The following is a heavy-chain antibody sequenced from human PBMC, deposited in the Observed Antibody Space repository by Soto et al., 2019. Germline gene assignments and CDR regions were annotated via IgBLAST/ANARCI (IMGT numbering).Heavy chain of an antibody. V-gene: IGHV3-23*01. CDR1: GFSFGTYA. CDR3: AKGAARYFDY. Sequence: EVQLLESGGGLVQPGGSLRLSCVASGFSFGTYAMTWVRQFPGKGLEWVSTIRGGIGSTFYAGSVKGRFTISRDISKKMLFLHMNGLRGEDTGTYYCAKGAARYFDYWGRGTLVTVSS. D-gene: IGHD1-26*01. CDR2: IRGGIGST. J-gene: IGHJ4*02.